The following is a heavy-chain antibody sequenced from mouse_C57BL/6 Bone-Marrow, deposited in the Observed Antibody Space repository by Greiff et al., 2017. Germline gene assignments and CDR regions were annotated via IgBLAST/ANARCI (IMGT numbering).Heavy chain of an antibody. V-gene: IGHV1-26*01. Sequence: EVQLQQSGPELVKPGASVKISCKASGYTFTDYYMNWVKQSHGKSLEWIGDINPNNGGTSYNQKFKGKATLTVDKSSSTAYMELRSLTSEDSAVYYCARIWLRRYYYAMDYWGQGTSVTVSS. J-gene: IGHJ4*01. CDR3: ARIWLRRYYYAMDY. CDR2: INPNNGGT. CDR1: GYTFTDYY. D-gene: IGHD2-2*01.